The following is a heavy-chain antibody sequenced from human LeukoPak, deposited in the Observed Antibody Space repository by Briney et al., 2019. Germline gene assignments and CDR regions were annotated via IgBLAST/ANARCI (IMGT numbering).Heavy chain of an antibody. CDR1: GGSINNHY. D-gene: IGHD6-19*01. CDR2: IYYSGYT. V-gene: IGHV4-59*08. CDR3: ARHQPLISVAATGYFDL. J-gene: IGHJ2*01. Sequence: PSETLSLTFTVSGGSINNHYWGWIRQSPGKRLEWIGYIYYSGYTSYNPSLKSRVTTSTDTSRNQFSLKLNSVTAADTAVYYCARHQPLISVAATGYFDLWGRGTLFTVSS.